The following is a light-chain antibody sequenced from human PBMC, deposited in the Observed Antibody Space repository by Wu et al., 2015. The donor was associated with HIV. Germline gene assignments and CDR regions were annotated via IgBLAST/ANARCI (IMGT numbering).Light chain of an antibody. CDR2: GAS. J-gene: IGKJ1*01. CDR1: QSVSSSS. CDR3: QQYGSSPLT. V-gene: IGKV3-20*01. Sequence: EILLTQSPGTLSLSPGERATLSCRASQSVSSSSLAWYQQNLGQAPRLLIYGASSRATGIPDRFSGSGSGTDFTLIISRLEPEDFAVYYCQQYGSSPLTFGQGPRWKS.